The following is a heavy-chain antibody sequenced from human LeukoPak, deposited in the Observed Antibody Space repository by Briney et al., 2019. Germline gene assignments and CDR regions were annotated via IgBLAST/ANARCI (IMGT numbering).Heavy chain of an antibody. V-gene: IGHV1-69*04. CDR2: IIPILRIA. CDR1: GGTSSSYT. CDR3: AREQYYYDSSGPSYYYYGMDV. D-gene: IGHD3-22*01. J-gene: IGHJ6*02. Sequence: SVKVSCKASGGTSSSYTISWVRQAPGQGLEWMGRIIPILRIANYAQKFQGRVTITADKSTSTAYMELSSLRSEDTAVYYCAREQYYYDSSGPSYYYYGMDVWGQGTTVTVSS.